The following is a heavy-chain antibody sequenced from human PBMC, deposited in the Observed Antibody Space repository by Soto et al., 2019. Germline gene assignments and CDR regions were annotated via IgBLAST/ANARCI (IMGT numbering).Heavy chain of an antibody. V-gene: IGHV3-15*01. J-gene: IGHJ4*02. Sequence: EVQLVESGGGLVKPGGSLRLSCAASGFTFSNAWMSWVRQAPGKGLEWVGRIKSKTDGGTTDYAAPVKGRFTISRDDSKNTLYLQMNSLKTEDTAVYYCTTDRVVVVPAASRDSDYWGQGTLVTVSS. CDR1: GFTFSNAW. D-gene: IGHD2-2*01. CDR3: TTDRVVVVPAASRDSDY. CDR2: IKSKTDGGTT.